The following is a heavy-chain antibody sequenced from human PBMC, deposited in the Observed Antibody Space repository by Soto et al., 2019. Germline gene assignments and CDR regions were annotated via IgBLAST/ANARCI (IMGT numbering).Heavy chain of an antibody. J-gene: IGHJ4*02. CDR3: AKGRGSGTYYLDF. Sequence: PWGSLRLSCAASGFTFSSYALNWVRQAPGKGLEWVCRVTGSGSSTYYADSVKGRFTISRDNSKNTLYLQMNSVRAEDTAVYYCAKGRGSGTYYLDFWGQGSLVTVSS. V-gene: IGHV3-23*01. CDR1: GFTFSSYA. CDR2: VTGSGSST. D-gene: IGHD6-19*01.